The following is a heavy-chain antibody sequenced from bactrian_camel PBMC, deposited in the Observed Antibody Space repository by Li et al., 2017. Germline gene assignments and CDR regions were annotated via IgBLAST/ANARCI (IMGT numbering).Heavy chain of an antibody. Sequence: HVQLVESGGGSVQAGWSMNLSCTMSGYDYSAGCMSWFRQAPGKEREGVAATYWPAGKTYYADSLKGRFTISQDKSKYTAHLRMNSLKPEDTAIYYCAADLSIRGGYCYKTNNYWGQGTQVTVS. J-gene: IGHJ4*01. V-gene: IGHV3-3*01. D-gene: IGHD2*01. CDR3: AADLSIRGGYCYKTNNY. CDR1: GYDYSAGC. CDR2: TYWPAGKT.